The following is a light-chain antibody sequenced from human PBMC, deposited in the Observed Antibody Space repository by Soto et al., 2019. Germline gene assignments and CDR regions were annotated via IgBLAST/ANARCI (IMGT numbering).Light chain of an antibody. Sequence: DIQMTQSPSSLSASVGDRVTITCRASQTISRYVNWYQQKPGKAPKVLIYAASTLQSGVPSRFSGSRSGTDFTLTISSLHPEDFATYYCQQSFTAPFTFGPGTRVDIK. V-gene: IGKV1-39*01. CDR2: AAS. CDR1: QTISRY. J-gene: IGKJ3*01. CDR3: QQSFTAPFT.